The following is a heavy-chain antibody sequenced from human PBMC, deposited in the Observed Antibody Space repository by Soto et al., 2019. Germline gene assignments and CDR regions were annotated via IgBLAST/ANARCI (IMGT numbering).Heavy chain of an antibody. Sequence: PSDTLSLTCTVSGASIRRYYWSWIRQPPEGGLEWIGYIYYSGSTNYNPSLKSRVTISVDTSKNQFSLKLSSVTAADTAVYYCARHLLLYYYDSSGYYLRDAFDIWGQGTMVTVS. CDR1: GASIRRYY. J-gene: IGHJ3*02. D-gene: IGHD3-22*01. CDR2: IYYSGST. CDR3: ARHLLLYYYDSSGYYLRDAFDI. V-gene: IGHV4-59*08.